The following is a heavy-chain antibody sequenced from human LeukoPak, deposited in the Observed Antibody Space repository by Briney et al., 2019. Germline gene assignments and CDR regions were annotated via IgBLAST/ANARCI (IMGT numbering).Heavy chain of an antibody. V-gene: IGHV4-39*07. CDR3: AREPDDYSNSASNY. Sequence: SETLSLTCTVSGGSISSSSYYWGWIRQPPGKGLEWIGSIYYSGSTYYNPSLKSRVTISVDTSKNQFSLKLSSVTAADTAVYYCAREPDDYSNSASNYWGQGTLVTVSS. CDR1: GGSISSSSYY. CDR2: IYYSGST. D-gene: IGHD4-11*01. J-gene: IGHJ4*02.